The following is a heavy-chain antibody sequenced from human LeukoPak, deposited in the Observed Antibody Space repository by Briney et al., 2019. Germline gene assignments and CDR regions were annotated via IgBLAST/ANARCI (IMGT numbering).Heavy chain of an antibody. D-gene: IGHD1-26*01. CDR3: AREAVGATNWYFDL. Sequence: PSETLSLTCTVSGGSISSYYWSWIRQPPGKGLEWIGYIYYSGSTNYNPSLKSRVTISVDTSKNQFSLKLSSVTAADTAVYYCAREAVGATNWYFDLWGRGTLVTVSS. V-gene: IGHV4-59*12. CDR1: GGSISSYY. CDR2: IYYSGST. J-gene: IGHJ2*01.